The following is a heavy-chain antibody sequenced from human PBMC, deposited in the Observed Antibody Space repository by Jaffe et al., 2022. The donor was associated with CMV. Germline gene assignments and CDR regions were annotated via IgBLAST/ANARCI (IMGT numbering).Heavy chain of an antibody. CDR1: GGSISSSSYY. CDR2: IYYSGST. Sequence: QLQLQESGPGLVKPSETLSLTCTVSGGSISSSSYYWGWIRQPPGKGLEWIGSIYYSGSTYYNPSLKSRVTISVDTSKNQFSLKLSSVTAADTAVYYCATGYYYGSGSYYNVFDYWGQGTLVTVSS. CDR3: ATGYYYGSGSYYNVFDY. V-gene: IGHV4-39*01. J-gene: IGHJ4*02. D-gene: IGHD3-10*01.